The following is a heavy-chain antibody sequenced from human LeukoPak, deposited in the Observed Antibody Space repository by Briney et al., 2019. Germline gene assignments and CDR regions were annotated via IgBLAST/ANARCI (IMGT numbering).Heavy chain of an antibody. Sequence: SETLSLTCAVYGGSFSGYYWSWIRQPPGKGLEWIGEINHSGSTNYNPSLKSRVTISVDTSKNQFSLRLSSVTPADTAVYYCARDRGEGIVGTFDYWGQGTLVTVSS. J-gene: IGHJ4*02. V-gene: IGHV4-34*01. CDR1: GGSFSGYY. CDR3: ARDRGEGIVGTFDY. CDR2: INHSGST. D-gene: IGHD1-26*01.